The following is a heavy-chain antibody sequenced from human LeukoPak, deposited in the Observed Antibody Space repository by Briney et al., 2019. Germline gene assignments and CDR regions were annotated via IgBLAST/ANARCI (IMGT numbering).Heavy chain of an antibody. J-gene: IGHJ3*02. Sequence: GGSLRLSCAASGFTFSSYRMNWVRQAPGKGLEWVSSISSSSSYIYYADSVKGRFTISRDNAKNSLYLQMNSLRAEDTAVYYCAREYCSGGSCYSDAFDIWGQGTMVTVSS. CDR2: ISSSSSYI. D-gene: IGHD2-15*01. V-gene: IGHV3-21*01. CDR3: AREYCSGGSCYSDAFDI. CDR1: GFTFSSYR.